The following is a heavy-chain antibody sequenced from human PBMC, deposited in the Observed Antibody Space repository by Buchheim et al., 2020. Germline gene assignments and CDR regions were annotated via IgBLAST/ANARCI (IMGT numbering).Heavy chain of an antibody. Sequence: QVQLQESGPGLVKPSQTLSLTCTVSGGSINNGDYYWTWIRQPAGKGLEWIGRIDTRGITTYNPSLISRVTISHDTSKKQFSLRLSSVTAADTAVYYCARGAAVAGTPIDWGQGTL. J-gene: IGHJ4*02. V-gene: IGHV4-61*02. CDR1: GGSINNGDYY. D-gene: IGHD6-19*01. CDR2: IDTRGIT. CDR3: ARGAAVAGTPID.